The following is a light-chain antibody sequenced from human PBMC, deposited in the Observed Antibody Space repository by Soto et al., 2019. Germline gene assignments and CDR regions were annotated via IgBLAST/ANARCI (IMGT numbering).Light chain of an antibody. CDR1: QSVSSSY. CDR2: GAS. Sequence: NVLTQSPGTPSLSPGERATLSCRSSQSVSSSYLAWYQQKPGQAARLLIYGASSRATGIPDRFSGSGSGTDFTLTISRLEPEDFAVYYCQQYGSSPPTFGEGTKVDNK. J-gene: IGKJ1*01. CDR3: QQYGSSPPT. V-gene: IGKV3-20*01.